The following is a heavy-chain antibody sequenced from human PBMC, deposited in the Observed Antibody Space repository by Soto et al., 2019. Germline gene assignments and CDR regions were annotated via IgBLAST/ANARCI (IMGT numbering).Heavy chain of an antibody. J-gene: IGHJ5*02. CDR2: INAGNGNI. CDR1: GNTVPNYA. CDR3: ARDSGSP. V-gene: IGHV1-3*01. Sequence: ASVKVSCKASGNTVPNYAIHWVRQAPGQRLEWMGWINAGNGNIKYSQQFQGRITITRDTSAGTAYMELSSLRSEDTAVYYCARDSGSPWGPGTLVTVSS. D-gene: IGHD3-10*01.